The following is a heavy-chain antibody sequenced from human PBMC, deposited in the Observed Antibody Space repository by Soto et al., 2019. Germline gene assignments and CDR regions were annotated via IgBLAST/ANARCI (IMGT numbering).Heavy chain of an antibody. V-gene: IGHV1-2*04. J-gene: IGHJ6*02. CDR3: ASGSITGTIGYYGMDV. Sequence: ASVKVSCKASGYTFTGYYMHWVRQAPGQGLEWMGWINPNSGGTNYAQKFQGWVTMTRDTSISTAYMELSRLRSDGTAVYYCASGSITGTIGYYGMDVWGQGTTVTVSS. CDR2: INPNSGGT. D-gene: IGHD1-7*01. CDR1: GYTFTGYY.